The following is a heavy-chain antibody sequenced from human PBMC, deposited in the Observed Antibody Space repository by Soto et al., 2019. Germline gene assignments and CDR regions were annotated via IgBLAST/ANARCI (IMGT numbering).Heavy chain of an antibody. Sequence: GGSLSLPCSASGFTFRSYGLHWVRQAPGKGLEWVASISFEGSKKFYADSVKGRFTISRDNSRNTLYLQMNSLRTEDTAVYYCAKDHVVDGRVYGSSELFFWGQGTQVTVSS. CDR3: AKDHVVDGRVYGSSELFF. V-gene: IGHV3-30*18. J-gene: IGHJ4*02. CDR1: GFTFRSYG. CDR2: ISFEGSKK. D-gene: IGHD3-10*01.